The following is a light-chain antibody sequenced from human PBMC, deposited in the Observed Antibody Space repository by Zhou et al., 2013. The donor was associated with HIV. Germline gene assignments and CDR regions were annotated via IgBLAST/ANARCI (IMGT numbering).Light chain of an antibody. V-gene: IGKV3-20*01. CDR2: DAS. CDR1: QNIATN. Sequence: EIVMTQSAATLSVSPGERPTLSCRASQNIATNLAWYQQKPGRAPRLLIYDASRRATGIPDRVSGSGSGTDFTLTISRLEPEDFAVYYCQQYDSSPITFGQGTRLEIK. J-gene: IGKJ5*01. CDR3: QQYDSSPIT.